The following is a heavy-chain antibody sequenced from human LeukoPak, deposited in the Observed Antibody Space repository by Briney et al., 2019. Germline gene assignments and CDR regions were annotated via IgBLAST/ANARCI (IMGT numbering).Heavy chain of an antibody. Sequence: SETLSLTCTVSGGSIRSGSYYWSWIRQPAGKGLEWIGHIYTRRTTNYNPSVKSRVTVSLDTSKNQISLKLSSVTAADTAIYYCARVYTVMGATTVDHYHYYMDVWGKGTTVTVSS. CDR2: IYTRRTT. J-gene: IGHJ6*03. CDR3: ARVYTVMGATTVDHYHYYMDV. CDR1: GGSIRSGSYY. D-gene: IGHD5-18*01. V-gene: IGHV4-61*09.